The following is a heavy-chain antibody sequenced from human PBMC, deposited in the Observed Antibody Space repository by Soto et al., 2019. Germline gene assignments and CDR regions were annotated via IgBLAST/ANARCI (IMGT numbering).Heavy chain of an antibody. CDR3: TTDSNWNYFGFDY. CDR2: IKSKTDGGTT. V-gene: IGHV3-15*07. J-gene: IGHJ4*02. Sequence: EVQLVESGGGLVKPGGSLRLSCAASGFTFSNAWMNWVRQAPGKGLEWVGRIKSKTDGGTTDYAAPVKDRFTISRDDSKNTLYLQMNSLKTEDTAVYYCTTDSNWNYFGFDYWGQGTLVTVSS. CDR1: GFTFSNAW. D-gene: IGHD1-7*01.